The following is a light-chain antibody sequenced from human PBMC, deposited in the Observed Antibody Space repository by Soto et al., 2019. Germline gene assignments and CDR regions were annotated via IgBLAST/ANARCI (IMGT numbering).Light chain of an antibody. CDR3: QQYKSWPIT. Sequence: EIVIAQSPATLSFSPVESATLTCRASQSINRDLAWYVQKPGQAPRRVVYGASTWATGVPPRFTGSGSGTEFTLTISGLQSEDFAVYYCQQYKSWPITFGQGTRLEIK. J-gene: IGKJ5*01. CDR1: QSINRD. V-gene: IGKV3D-15*01. CDR2: GAS.